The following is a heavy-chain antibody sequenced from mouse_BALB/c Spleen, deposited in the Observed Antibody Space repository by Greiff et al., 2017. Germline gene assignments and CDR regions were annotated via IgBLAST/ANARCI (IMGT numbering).Heavy chain of an antibody. CDR3: ARDTTITTYWYFDV. CDR1: GFTFSDFY. V-gene: IGHV7-1*02. CDR2: SRNKANDYTT. J-gene: IGHJ1*01. D-gene: IGHD2-4*01. Sequence: EVKLVESGGGLVQPGGSLRLSCATSGFTFSDFYMEWVRQPPGKRLEWIAASRNKANDYTTEYSASVKGRFIVSRDTSQSILYLQMNALRAEDTAIYYCARDTTITTYWYFDVWGAGTTVTVSS.